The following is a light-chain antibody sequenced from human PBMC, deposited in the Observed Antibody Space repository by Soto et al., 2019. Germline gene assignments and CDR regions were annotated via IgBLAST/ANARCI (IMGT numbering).Light chain of an antibody. V-gene: IGLV4-69*01. CDR3: QTWDTGARVV. CDR1: SGHSSYA. J-gene: IGLJ2*01. Sequence: QLVLTQSPSASASLGPSVNLTCTLSSGHSSYAIAWHQQQPEKGPRYLMKLSSDGSHSKGDGIPARFSGSSSGAERYLTISSLPSEDEADYYCQTWDTGARVVFGGGTKLTVL. CDR2: LSSDGSH.